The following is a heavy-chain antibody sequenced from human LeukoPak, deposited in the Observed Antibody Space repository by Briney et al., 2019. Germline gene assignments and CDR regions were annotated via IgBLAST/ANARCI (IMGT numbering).Heavy chain of an antibody. CDR3: ARSGYCSGGSCYSGSGY. CDR2: ISRSSDYM. V-gene: IGHV3-21*01. J-gene: IGHJ4*02. CDR1: GFTFSSYS. Sequence: PGGSLRLFCTASGFTFSSYSMNWVRQAPGKGLEWVSSISRSSDYMYYADSVKGRFTISRNNAKNSLYLQMNSLRAEDTAMYYCARSGYCSGGSCYSGSGYWGQGTLVTVSS. D-gene: IGHD2-15*01.